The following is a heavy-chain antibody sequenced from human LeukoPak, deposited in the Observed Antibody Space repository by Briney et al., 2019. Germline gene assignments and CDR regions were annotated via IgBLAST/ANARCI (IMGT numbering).Heavy chain of an antibody. CDR3: TTDQSVRDSSGYVSSAD. D-gene: IGHD5-12*01. J-gene: IGHJ4*02. Sequence: GGSLRLSCAASGFTFSNAWMSWVRQAPGKGLEWVGHIKNKIHSGTTDYAAPVKGRFTISRDDSKNTLYLQMNSLKTEDTAVYYCTTDQSVRDSSGYVSSADWGQGTLVTVSS. V-gene: IGHV3-15*01. CDR1: GFTFSNAW. CDR2: IKNKIHSGTT.